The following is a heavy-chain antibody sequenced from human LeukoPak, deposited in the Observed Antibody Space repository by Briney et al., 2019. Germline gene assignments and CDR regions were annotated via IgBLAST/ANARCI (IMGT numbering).Heavy chain of an antibody. Sequence: SVKVSCKASGGTFSSYAISWVRQAPGQGLEWMGGIIPIFGTANYAQKFQGRVTITADESTSTAYMELSSLRAEDTAVYYCAKDLLWFGELSEAGFDYWGQGTLVTVSS. D-gene: IGHD3-10*01. CDR3: AKDLLWFGELSEAGFDY. CDR1: GGTFSSYA. CDR2: IIPIFGTA. V-gene: IGHV1-69*01. J-gene: IGHJ4*02.